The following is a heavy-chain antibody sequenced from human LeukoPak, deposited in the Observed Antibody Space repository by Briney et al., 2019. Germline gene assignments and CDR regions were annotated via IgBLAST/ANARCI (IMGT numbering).Heavy chain of an antibody. CDR1: GGSISRYY. CDR3: ARDLGDLGDAFDI. D-gene: IGHD3-10*01. V-gene: IGHV4-59*01. CDR2: IYYSGST. Sequence: PSETLSLACTVSGGSISRYYWSWIRQPPGKGLEWIGYIYYSGSTNYNPSLKSRVSISVDTSKNQFSLKLSSVTAADTAVYYCARDLGDLGDAFDIWGQGTMVTVSS. J-gene: IGHJ3*02.